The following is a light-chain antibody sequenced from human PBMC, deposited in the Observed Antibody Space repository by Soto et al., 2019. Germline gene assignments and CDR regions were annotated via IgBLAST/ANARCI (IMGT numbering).Light chain of an antibody. CDR3: QQYSTWPRT. J-gene: IGKJ1*01. CDR1: QSVSSN. V-gene: IGKV3-15*01. CDR2: GAS. Sequence: EIVMTQSPVTLSVSPGERATLSCRASQSVSSNLAWYQQKPGQAPRLLIFGASTRATGIPARFSGSGSGTEFTLTISSLQSEDFAVYYCQQYSTWPRTFGQGTKVEIK.